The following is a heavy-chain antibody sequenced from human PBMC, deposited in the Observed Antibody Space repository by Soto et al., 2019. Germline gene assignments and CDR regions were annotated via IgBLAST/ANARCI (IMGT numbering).Heavy chain of an antibody. D-gene: IGHD4-17*01. V-gene: IGHV4-30-2*03. Sequence: PSETLSLTCAVSGGSISSGGYSWSWIRQPPGKGLEWIGSIYYSGSTYYNPSLKSRVTISVDTSKNQFSLKLSSVTAADTAVYYCARLNGDFDYWGQGTLVTVSS. CDR1: GGSISSGGYS. J-gene: IGHJ4*02. CDR3: ARLNGDFDY. CDR2: IYYSGST.